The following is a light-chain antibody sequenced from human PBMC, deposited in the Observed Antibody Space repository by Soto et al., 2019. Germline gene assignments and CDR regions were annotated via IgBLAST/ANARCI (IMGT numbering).Light chain of an antibody. CDR3: QQRSNWPPT. CDR1: QSVSSY. CDR2: DAS. J-gene: IGKJ1*01. Sequence: EIVLTQSRCTLSLSPGQRATLSCRASQSVSSYLAWYQQKSGQAPRLLIYDASNRATGIPARFSGSGSGTDFNLTISSLEPEDFAVYYCQQRSNWPPTFGQGTKVDIK. V-gene: IGKV3-11*01.